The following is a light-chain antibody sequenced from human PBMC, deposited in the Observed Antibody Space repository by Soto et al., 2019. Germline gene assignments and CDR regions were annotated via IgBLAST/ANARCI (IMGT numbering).Light chain of an antibody. CDR1: SSDVGGYNY. Sequence: QSALTQPASVSGSPGQSITISCTGTSSDVGGYNYVSWYQQHPGKAPKLMIYDVSNRPSGVSNRFSGSKSGNTASLTISGLQAEDEADYYCISYTSSSTHWVFGGGTKRTVL. V-gene: IGLV2-14*01. J-gene: IGLJ3*02. CDR2: DVS. CDR3: ISYTSSSTHWV.